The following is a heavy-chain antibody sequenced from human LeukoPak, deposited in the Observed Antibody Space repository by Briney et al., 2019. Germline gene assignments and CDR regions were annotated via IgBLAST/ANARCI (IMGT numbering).Heavy chain of an antibody. J-gene: IGHJ4*02. D-gene: IGHD3-22*01. CDR3: ARGSPGWLFSWVNYFDY. CDR1: GGSISSSSYY. V-gene: IGHV4-39*01. CDR2: IYYSGST. Sequence: SETLSLTCTVSGGSISSSSYYWGWIRQPPGKGLEWIGSIYYSGSTYYNPSLKSRVTISVDTSKNQFSLKLSSVTAADTAVYYCARGSPGWLFSWVNYFDYWGQGTLVTVSS.